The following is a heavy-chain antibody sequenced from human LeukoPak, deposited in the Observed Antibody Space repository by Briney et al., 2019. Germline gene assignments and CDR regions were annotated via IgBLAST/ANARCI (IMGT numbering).Heavy chain of an antibody. CDR2: IYYSGST. J-gene: IGHJ5*02. V-gene: IGHV4-59*08. CDR1: GGSISSYY. CDR3: ARTGSDYVRWFDP. D-gene: IGHD5-12*01. Sequence: PETLSLTCTISGGSISSYYWSWIRQPPGKGLEWIGYIYYSGSTNYNPSLKSRVTISVDTSKNQFSLKLSSVTAADTAVYYCARTGSDYVRWFDPWGQGTLVTVSS.